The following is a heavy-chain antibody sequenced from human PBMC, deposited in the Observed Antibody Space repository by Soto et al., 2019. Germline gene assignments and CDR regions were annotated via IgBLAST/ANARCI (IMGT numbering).Heavy chain of an antibody. J-gene: IGHJ5*02. D-gene: IGHD6-19*01. CDR1: GFTFSSYA. CDR2: ISNDGSNK. Sequence: QVQLVESGGGVVQPGRSLRLSCAASGFTFSSYAMHWVRQAQGKGREWEEVISNDGSNKYYADSVKGRFTISRDNSKNTLYLQMNGLRAEDTAVYYCAGGGIENRSGWYDWFDPWGQGTLVTVSS. CDR3: AGGGIENRSGWYDWFDP. V-gene: IGHV3-30-3*01.